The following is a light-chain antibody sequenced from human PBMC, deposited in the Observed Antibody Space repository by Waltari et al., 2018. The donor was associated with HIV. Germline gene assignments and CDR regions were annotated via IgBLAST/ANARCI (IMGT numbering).Light chain of an antibody. Sequence: DIQLTQSPSSVSASVGDRVTMTCRATQAIPNWVAWYQQKPGKAPKLLIHDASILQGGVPPRFSGSGSGTYFTLTISSLQPEDFATYFCQQTNSFPITFGQGTRLDTK. J-gene: IGKJ5*01. CDR3: QQTNSFPIT. CDR1: QAIPNW. CDR2: DAS. V-gene: IGKV1-12*01.